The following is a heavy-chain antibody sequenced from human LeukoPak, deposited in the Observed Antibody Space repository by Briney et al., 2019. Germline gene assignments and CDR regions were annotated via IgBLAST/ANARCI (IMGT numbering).Heavy chain of an antibody. CDR3: ARGADSSGYYSIFYFDY. V-gene: IGHV4-4*02. CDR2: IHHSGST. Sequence: PSGTLSLTCAVSGASVSTSNWWIWVRQPPGKGLEWIGEIHHSGSTNYNPSLKSRVTLSVDTSKNQISLRLSSVTAADTAVYYCARGADSSGYYSIFYFDYWGQGTLVTVSS. D-gene: IGHD3-22*01. J-gene: IGHJ4*02. CDR1: GASVSTSNW.